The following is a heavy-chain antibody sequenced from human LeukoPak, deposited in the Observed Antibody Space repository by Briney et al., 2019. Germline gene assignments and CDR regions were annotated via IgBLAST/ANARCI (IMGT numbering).Heavy chain of an antibody. Sequence: PSETLSLTCTVSGGSISSYYWNWIRQPPGKGLEWIGYIYYSGSTNYNPSLKSRVTISVDTSKNQFSLKLSSVTAADTAVYYCARVAQLERHADYWGQGTLVTVSS. J-gene: IGHJ4*02. CDR1: GGSISSYY. V-gene: IGHV4-59*01. CDR3: ARVAQLERHADY. D-gene: IGHD1-1*01. CDR2: IYYSGST.